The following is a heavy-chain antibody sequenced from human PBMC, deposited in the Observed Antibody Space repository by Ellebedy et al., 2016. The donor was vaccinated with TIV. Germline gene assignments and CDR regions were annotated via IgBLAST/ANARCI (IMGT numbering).Heavy chain of an antibody. CDR3: AKDYTVTTFRVYYYGMDV. CDR1: GFTVSNNY. CDR2: IYNGGST. J-gene: IGHJ6*02. Sequence: GESLKISCTASGFTVSNNYMSWVRRAAGKGLEWVSLIYNGGSTFYADSVKGRFTISRDSSKNTLFLQMNSLRAEDTAVYYCAKDYTVTTFRVYYYGMDVWGQGTTVTVSS. V-gene: IGHV3-53*01. D-gene: IGHD4-17*01.